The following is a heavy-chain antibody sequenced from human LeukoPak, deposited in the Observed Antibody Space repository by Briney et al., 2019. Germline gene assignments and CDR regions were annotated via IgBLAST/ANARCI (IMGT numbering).Heavy chain of an antibody. CDR1: GGSFSGYY. V-gene: IGHV4-34*01. CDR2: INHSGST. Sequence: SETLSLTCAVYGGSFSGYYWSWIRQPPGKGLEWIGEINHSGSTNYSPSLKSRVTISVDTSKNQFSLKLSSVTAADTAVYYCARGRVEQWLVANYYYYYMDVWGKGTTVTVSS. J-gene: IGHJ6*03. CDR3: ARGRVEQWLVANYYYYYMDV. D-gene: IGHD6-19*01.